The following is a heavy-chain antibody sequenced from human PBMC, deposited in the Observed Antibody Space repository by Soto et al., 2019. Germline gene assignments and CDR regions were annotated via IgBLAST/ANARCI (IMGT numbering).Heavy chain of an antibody. V-gene: IGHV3-48*01. Sequence: PGGSLRLSCAASGFTFSSYSMNWVRQAPGKGLEWVSYISSSSSTIYYADSVKGRFTISRDNAKNSLYLQMSSLRVEDTAVYYCASDDWGPAHFWGQGTLVTVSS. CDR2: ISSSSSTI. CDR1: GFTFSSYS. D-gene: IGHD2-2*01. CDR3: ASDDWGPAHF. J-gene: IGHJ4*02.